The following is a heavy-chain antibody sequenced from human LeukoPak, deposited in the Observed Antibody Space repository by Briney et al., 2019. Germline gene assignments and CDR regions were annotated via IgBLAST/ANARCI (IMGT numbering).Heavy chain of an antibody. CDR1: GFTFSSYW. J-gene: IGHJ2*01. CDR2: INSDGSST. CDR3: ASVGPTTGGSYWYFDL. D-gene: IGHD2-8*02. V-gene: IGHV3-74*01. Sequence: GGSLRLSCAASGFTFSSYWMHWVRQAPGKGLVWVSRINSDGSSTSYADSVKGRFTISRDNAKNTLYLQMNSLRAEDTAVYYCASVGPTTGGSYWYFDLWGRGTLVTVSS.